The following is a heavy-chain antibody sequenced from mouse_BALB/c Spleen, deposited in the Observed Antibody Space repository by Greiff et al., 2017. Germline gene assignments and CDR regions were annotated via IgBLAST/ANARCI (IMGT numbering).Heavy chain of an antibody. CDR1: GFSLTSYG. CDR3: AREGLRLLYAMDY. J-gene: IGHJ4*01. CDR2: IWAGGST. V-gene: IGHV2-9*02. Sequence: QVQLKQSGPSLVAPSQSLSITCTVSGFSLTSYGVHWVRQPPGKGLEWLGVIWAGGSTNYNSALMSRLSISKDNSKSQVFLKMNSLQTDDTAMYYCAREGLRLLYAMDYWGQGTSVTVSS. D-gene: IGHD1-2*01.